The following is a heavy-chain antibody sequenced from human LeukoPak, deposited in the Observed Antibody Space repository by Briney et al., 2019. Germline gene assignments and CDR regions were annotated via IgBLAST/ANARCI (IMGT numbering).Heavy chain of an antibody. V-gene: IGHV3-30*03. Sequence: GGSLRLSCVASGFTFSSYGMHWVRQAPGKGLEWVAMMSYDGSDKYYAESVKGRFTISRDNSKNTLYLQMNSLRDEDTAMYSCATLLLGVGGDYWRQGTLVTVSS. D-gene: IGHD2-15*01. CDR3: ATLLLGVGGDY. CDR2: MSYDGSDK. CDR1: GFTFSSYG. J-gene: IGHJ4*02.